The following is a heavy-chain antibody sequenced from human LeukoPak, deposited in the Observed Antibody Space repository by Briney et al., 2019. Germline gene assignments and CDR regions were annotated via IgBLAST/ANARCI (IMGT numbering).Heavy chain of an antibody. J-gene: IGHJ6*02. Sequence: PSETLSLTCTVSGGSISSYYWSWIRQPPGKGLEWIGYIYYSGSTNYNPSLKSRVTISVDTSKNQSSLKLSSVTAADTAVYYCARSPYYYYGMDVWGQGTTVTVSS. CDR3: ARSPYYYYGMDV. CDR2: IYYSGST. V-gene: IGHV4-59*01. CDR1: GGSISSYY.